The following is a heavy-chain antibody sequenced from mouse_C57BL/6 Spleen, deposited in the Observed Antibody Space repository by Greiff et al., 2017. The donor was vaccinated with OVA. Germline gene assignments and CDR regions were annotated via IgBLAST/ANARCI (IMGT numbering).Heavy chain of an antibody. V-gene: IGHV1-50*01. Sequence: QVQLQQSGAELVKPGASVKLSCKASGYTFTSYWMQWVKQRPGQGLEWIGEIDPSDSYTNYNQKFKGKATLTVDTSSSTAYMQLSSLTSEDSAVYYCASRGDYGSSYEDYWGQGTTLTVSS. CDR2: IDPSDSYT. J-gene: IGHJ2*01. D-gene: IGHD1-1*01. CDR1: GYTFTSYW. CDR3: ASRGDYGSSYEDY.